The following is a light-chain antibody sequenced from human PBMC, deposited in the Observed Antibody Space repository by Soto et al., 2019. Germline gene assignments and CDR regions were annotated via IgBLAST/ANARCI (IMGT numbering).Light chain of an antibody. J-gene: IGKJ1*01. CDR2: GAS. Sequence: VLTQSPCTLSLSPGERATLSCRASQSVSNNYLAWYQQKSGQAPRLLIYGASNRATGIPDRFSGSGSGTDFTLTISRLEPEDFAVYYCQQYGSSGTFGQGTKVDIK. V-gene: IGKV3-20*01. CDR1: QSVSNNY. CDR3: QQYGSSGT.